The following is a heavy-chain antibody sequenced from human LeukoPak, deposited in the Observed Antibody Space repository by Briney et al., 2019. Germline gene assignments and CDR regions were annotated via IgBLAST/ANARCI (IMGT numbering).Heavy chain of an antibody. D-gene: IGHD1-14*01. V-gene: IGHV3-7*01. CDR2: IKQDGSEK. CDR1: GFIFNSYW. Sequence: PGGSLRLSCAASGFIFNSYWMSWVRQAPGKGLQWVANIKQDGSEKHYVDSVKGRFTISRDNTKNSLYMQLTSLRAEDTAVYYCARDFAYNTFDYWGQGTLVTVSS. J-gene: IGHJ4*02. CDR3: ARDFAYNTFDY.